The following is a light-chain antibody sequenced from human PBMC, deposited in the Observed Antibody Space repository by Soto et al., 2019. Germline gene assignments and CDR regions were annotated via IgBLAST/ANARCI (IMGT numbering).Light chain of an antibody. CDR2: GAS. Sequence: EIALTQSPGTLSLSPGERATLSCRAIQSVSNNYLAWYQQKPGQAPRLLIYGASNRATGIPDRFSGNGSGTDFTLTISRVEPEDFAVYYCQHYGTSPEVTFGQGTRLEIK. CDR1: QSVSNNY. J-gene: IGKJ5*01. V-gene: IGKV3-20*01. CDR3: QHYGTSPEVT.